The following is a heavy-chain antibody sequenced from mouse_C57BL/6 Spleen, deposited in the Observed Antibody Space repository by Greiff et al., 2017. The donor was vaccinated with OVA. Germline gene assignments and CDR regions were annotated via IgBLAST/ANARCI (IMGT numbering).Heavy chain of an antibody. Sequence: EVQLQESGPELVKPGASVKISCKASGYSFTGYYMNWVKQSPEKSLEWIGEINPSTGGTTYNQKFKAKATLTVDKSSSTAYMQLKSLTSEDSAVYYCARGDYGSIPFAYWGQGTLVTVSA. J-gene: IGHJ3*01. CDR1: GYSFTGYY. D-gene: IGHD1-1*01. V-gene: IGHV1-42*01. CDR2: INPSTGGT. CDR3: ARGDYGSIPFAY.